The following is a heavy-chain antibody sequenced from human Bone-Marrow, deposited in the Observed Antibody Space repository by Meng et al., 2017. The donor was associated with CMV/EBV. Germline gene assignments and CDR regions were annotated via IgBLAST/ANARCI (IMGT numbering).Heavy chain of an antibody. CDR1: GFTFSSYA. Sequence: GGSLRLSCAASGFTFSSYAMHWVRQAPGKGLEWVAVISYDGSNKYYADSVKGRFTISRDNSKNTLYLQMNSLRAEDTAVYYCARDVTGTTRVYYFDYWGPGTLVTVSS. D-gene: IGHD1-1*01. CDR2: ISYDGSNK. J-gene: IGHJ4*02. CDR3: ARDVTGTTRVYYFDY. V-gene: IGHV3-30-3*01.